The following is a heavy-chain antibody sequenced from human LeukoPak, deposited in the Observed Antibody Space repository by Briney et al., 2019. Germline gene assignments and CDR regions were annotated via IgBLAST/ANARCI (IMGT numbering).Heavy chain of an antibody. CDR3: APPPGIAVAGRGGFDY. D-gene: IGHD6-19*01. CDR2: IRNDESNK. CDR1: GFTFSNYG. Sequence: GGSLRLSCAASGFTFSNYGMHWVRQTPGKGLEWVSFIRNDESNKYYTDSVKGRFTISRDNSKNTLYLQMNSLRAEDTAVYYCAPPPGIAVAGRGGFDYWGQGTLVTVSS. J-gene: IGHJ4*02. V-gene: IGHV3-30*02.